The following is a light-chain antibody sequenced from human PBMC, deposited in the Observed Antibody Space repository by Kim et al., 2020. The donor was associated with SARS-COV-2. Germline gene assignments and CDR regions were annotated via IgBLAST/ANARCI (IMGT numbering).Light chain of an antibody. CDR3: HQYVKSPRT. CDR2: GAS. V-gene: IGKV3-20*01. J-gene: IGKJ1*01. CDR1: QSVSSSY. Sequence: STGERATLSCRASQSVSSSYLAWYQHKPGQAPRLVIYGASSRATGIPDRFSGTGSGTDFTLTISRLEPEDFAVYYCHQYVKSPRTFGQGTKVDIK.